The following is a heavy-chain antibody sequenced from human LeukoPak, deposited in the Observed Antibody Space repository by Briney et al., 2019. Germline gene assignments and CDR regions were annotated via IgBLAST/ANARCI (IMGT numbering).Heavy chain of an antibody. CDR2: INPNSGGT. CDR1: GYTFTGYY. Sequence: ASVKVSCKASGYTFTGYYMHWVRQAPGQGLEWMGWINPNSGGTNYAQKFQGRVTMTRDTSISTAYMELSRLRSDDTAVYYCATSSVLWFGDSRGAFDIWGQGTMVTVSS. D-gene: IGHD3-10*01. J-gene: IGHJ3*02. V-gene: IGHV1-2*02. CDR3: ATSSVLWFGDSRGAFDI.